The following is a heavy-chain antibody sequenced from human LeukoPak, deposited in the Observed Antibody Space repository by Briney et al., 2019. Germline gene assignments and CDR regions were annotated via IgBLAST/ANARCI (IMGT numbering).Heavy chain of an antibody. Sequence: GASVKVSCKASGYTFTTYLIHWARQAPGQGLEWMGEVHPVTGGTNYAQRFQGRVTMTRDTSTSTVYTELSSLRSEDTAVYFCARDPANGRPYAYDIWGQGTMVTVSS. J-gene: IGHJ3*02. D-gene: IGHD1-26*01. V-gene: IGHV1-46*01. CDR2: VHPVTGGT. CDR3: ARDPANGRPYAYDI. CDR1: GYTFTTYL.